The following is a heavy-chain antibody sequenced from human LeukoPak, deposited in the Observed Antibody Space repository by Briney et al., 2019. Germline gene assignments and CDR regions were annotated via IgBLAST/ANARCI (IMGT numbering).Heavy chain of an antibody. CDR3: ARWNTAMDF. V-gene: IGHV3-21*05. CDR1: GFIFSTYS. Sequence: GGSLRLSCAASGFIFSTYSMNWVRQAPGKGLEWVSYISSSSRDTYYADSVKGRFTISRDNAKNSLYLQMNSLRAEDTAVYYCARWNTAMDFWGQGTLVTVSS. D-gene: IGHD5-18*01. CDR2: ISSSSRDT. J-gene: IGHJ4*02.